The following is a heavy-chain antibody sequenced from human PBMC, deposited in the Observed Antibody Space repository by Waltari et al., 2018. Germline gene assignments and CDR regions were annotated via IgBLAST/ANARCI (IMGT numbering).Heavy chain of an antibody. D-gene: IGHD2-15*01. CDR3: ARAGRNGYSYLDY. CDR2: ISSTGTYT. J-gene: IGHJ4*02. V-gene: IGHV3-21*01. CDR1: GFTCTLHH. Sequence: EVNLVESGGGLVRPGGSLRLSWSASGFTCTLHHINRVRQAPGKGLEWVSLISSTGTYTFYADSVKGRFSISRDNAQTSVYLQLNSLKVEDTAVYYCARAGRNGYSYLDYWGQGTLVTVST.